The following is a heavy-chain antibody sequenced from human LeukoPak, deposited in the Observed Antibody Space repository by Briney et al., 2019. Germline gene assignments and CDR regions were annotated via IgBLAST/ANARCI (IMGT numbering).Heavy chain of an antibody. D-gene: IGHD1-26*01. Sequence: ASVKVSCKASGYTFTGSYMHWVRQAPGQGLEWMGWINPNSGGTNYAQKFQGRVTMTRDTSISTAYMELSRLRSDDTAVYYCARDDSGSYLIDYWGQGTLVTVSS. CDR2: INPNSGGT. J-gene: IGHJ4*02. CDR1: GYTFTGSY. V-gene: IGHV1-2*02. CDR3: ARDDSGSYLIDY.